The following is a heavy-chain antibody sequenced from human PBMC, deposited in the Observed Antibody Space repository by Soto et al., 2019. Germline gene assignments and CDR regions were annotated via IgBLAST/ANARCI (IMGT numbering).Heavy chain of an antibody. CDR2: INHSGST. D-gene: IGHD3-3*01. V-gene: IGHV4-34*01. CDR1: GGSFSGYY. CDR3: ARGKGFWSGSMNWFDP. J-gene: IGHJ5*02. Sequence: QVQLQQWGAGLLKPSETLSLTCAVYGGSFSGYYWSWIRQPPGKGLEWIGEINHSGSTNYNPSLKRRVTISVDTSKNQFSLKLSSVTAADTAVYYCARGKGFWSGSMNWFDPWGQGTLVTVSS.